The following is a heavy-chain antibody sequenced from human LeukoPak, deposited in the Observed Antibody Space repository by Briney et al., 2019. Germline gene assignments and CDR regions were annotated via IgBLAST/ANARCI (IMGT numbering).Heavy chain of an antibody. CDR3: ARHGASGSYLYYFDY. CDR1: GGSISSSSYY. V-gene: IGHV4-39*01. J-gene: IGHJ4*02. D-gene: IGHD1-26*01. CDR2: IYYNGAT. Sequence: PSETLSLTCTVSGGSISSSSYYWGWIRQPPGRGLEWIGTIYYNGATYYNPSLKSRVTMSVDTSKNQFSLKLSSVTAADTAVYFCARHGASGSYLYYFDYWGQGTLVTVSS.